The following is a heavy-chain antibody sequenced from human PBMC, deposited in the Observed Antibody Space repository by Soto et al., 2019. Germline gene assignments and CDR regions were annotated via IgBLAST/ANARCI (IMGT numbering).Heavy chain of an antibody. D-gene: IGHD2-15*01. J-gene: IGHJ2*01. V-gene: IGHV3-23*01. CDR1: GFALSRHP. CDR2: IRDSGEYT. CDR3: VVPSEGVYWYFHL. Sequence: GGSLRLSCSASGFALSRHPISWVRQAPGKGLEWVAAIRDSGEYTYYADSVKGRFTISRDNNNNILYLQMDGLRAADTAVYHCVVPSEGVYWYFHLWGRGTLVTVSS.